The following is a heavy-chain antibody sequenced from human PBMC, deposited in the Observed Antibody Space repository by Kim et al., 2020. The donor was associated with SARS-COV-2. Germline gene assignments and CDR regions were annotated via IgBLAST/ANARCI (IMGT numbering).Heavy chain of an antibody. J-gene: IGHJ5*02. D-gene: IGHD3-10*01. V-gene: IGHV1-3*01. CDR2: INAGNGNT. CDR3: ARDLPVVYYGSGSYYNGGYNWFDP. Sequence: ASVKVSCKASGYTFTSYAMHWVRQAPGQRLEWMGWINAGNGNTKYSQKFQGRVTITRDTSASTAYMELSSLRSEDTAVYYCARDLPVVYYGSGSYYNGGYNWFDPWGQGTLVTVSS. CDR1: GYTFTSYA.